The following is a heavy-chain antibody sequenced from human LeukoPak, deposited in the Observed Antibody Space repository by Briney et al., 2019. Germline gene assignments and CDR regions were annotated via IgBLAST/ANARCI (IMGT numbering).Heavy chain of an antibody. CDR3: ARGPLAAAGPTPFDY. CDR1: GFTVSSNY. D-gene: IGHD6-13*01. CDR2: IYSGGST. V-gene: IGHV3-66*01. J-gene: IGHJ4*02. Sequence: GGSLRLSCAASGFTVSSNYMSWVRQAPGKGLEWVSVIYSGGSTYYADSVKGRFTISRDNSKNTLYLQMNSLRAEDTAVYYCARGPLAAAGPTPFDYWGQGILVTVSS.